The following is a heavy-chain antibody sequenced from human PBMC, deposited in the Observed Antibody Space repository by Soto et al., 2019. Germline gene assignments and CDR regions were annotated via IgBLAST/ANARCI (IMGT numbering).Heavy chain of an antibody. CDR3: AHSKTSGMRYYFDY. CDR1: GFSLSTTRVG. V-gene: IGHV2-5*02. CDR2: LYWDDDK. Sequence: QITLKESGPTLVKLTQTLTLTCTFSGFSLSTTRVGVGWIRQPPGEALEWLALLYWDDDKLYSPSLKRRLTITKDTSKNQVVLTLTNMDPVDTATYYCAHSKTSGMRYYFDYWGQGTLVTVSS. J-gene: IGHJ4*02.